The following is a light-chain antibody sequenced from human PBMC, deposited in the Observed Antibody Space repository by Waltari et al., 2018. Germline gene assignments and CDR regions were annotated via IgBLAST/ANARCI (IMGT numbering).Light chain of an antibody. Sequence: DIVMTQSPDSLAVSLGERASIDRKSSQSVLYNSDNKHYLAWYQQKPGHPPKLLIYWASTRESGVPDRFSGSGSGTDFTLTISSLQAEDVALYYCQQYYSIPFTFGPGTKLDIK. CDR1: QSVLYNSDNKHY. V-gene: IGKV4-1*01. CDR3: QQYYSIPFT. CDR2: WAS. J-gene: IGKJ3*01.